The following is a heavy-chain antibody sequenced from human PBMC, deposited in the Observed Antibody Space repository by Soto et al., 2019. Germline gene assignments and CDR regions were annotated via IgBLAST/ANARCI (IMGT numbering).Heavy chain of an antibody. CDR2: INWNSGDI. CDR3: VKDIGASGAYWYFDL. CDR1: GFTFDDFA. V-gene: IGHV3-9*01. J-gene: IGHJ2*01. Sequence: EMQLVESGGGLVQPGRSLRLSCAASGFTFDDFAMHWVRQAPGKGLEWVSGINWNSGDIDYADSVRGRFTISRDNAKNALYLQMNSLRAEDAAFYYCVKDIGASGAYWYFDLWGRGTLVTVPS. D-gene: IGHD2-8*02.